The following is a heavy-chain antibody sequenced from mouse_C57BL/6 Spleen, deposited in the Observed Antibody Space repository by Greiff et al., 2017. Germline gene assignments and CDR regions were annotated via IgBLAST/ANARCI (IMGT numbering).Heavy chain of an antibody. V-gene: IGHV14-1*01. CDR3: TRWLPRYFDV. CDR2: IDPEDGAT. CDR1: GFNIKDYY. J-gene: IGHJ1*03. D-gene: IGHD2-3*01. Sequence: VQLQQSGAELVRPGASVKLSCTASGFNIKDYYMHWVKQRPEQGLEWIGRIDPEDGATEYAPKFQGKATMTADTSSNTAYLQLSSLTSEDTAVYYCTRWLPRYFDVWGTGTTVTVSS.